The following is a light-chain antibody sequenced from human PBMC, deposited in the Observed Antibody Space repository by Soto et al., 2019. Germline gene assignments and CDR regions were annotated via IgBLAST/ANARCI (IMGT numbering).Light chain of an antibody. Sequence: QAVVTQPPSVSGAPGQRVTISCAGSSSNTGAGYDVHWYQQLPGTAPKLLIYGNINRPSGVPDRFSGSKSGTSASLAITGLQAEDEADYYCQSYDSSLSGPNWVFGGGTKLTVL. CDR3: QSYDSSLSGPNWV. CDR1: SSNTGAGYD. J-gene: IGLJ3*02. V-gene: IGLV1-40*01. CDR2: GNI.